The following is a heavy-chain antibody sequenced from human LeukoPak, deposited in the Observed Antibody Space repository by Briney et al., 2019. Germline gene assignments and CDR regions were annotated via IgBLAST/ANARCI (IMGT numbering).Heavy chain of an antibody. CDR1: GFTFSSYG. CDR2: ISYDGSDK. CDR3: ARDGDYVTGMDV. V-gene: IGHV3-30*03. J-gene: IGHJ6*02. D-gene: IGHD4-17*01. Sequence: GGSLRLSCAASGFTFSSYGMHWVRQAPGKGLEWVAVISYDGSDKYYADSVKGRFTISRDNAKNSLYLQMNSLRAEDTAVYYCARDGDYVTGMDVWGQRTTVTVSS.